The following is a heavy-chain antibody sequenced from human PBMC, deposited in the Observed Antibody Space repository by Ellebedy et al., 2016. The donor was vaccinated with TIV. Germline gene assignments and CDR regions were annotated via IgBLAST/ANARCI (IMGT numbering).Heavy chain of an antibody. CDR1: GYSFTRFY. J-gene: IGHJ6*02. D-gene: IGHD2-15*01. V-gene: IGHV1-46*04. Sequence: ASVKVSCXASGYSFTRFYMHWVRQAPGQGLEWMGLINPYGGRTNYAQKLLGRVSMTRDTSTSTVYMELSRLRSEDTAVYYCARGYCSGGSCSSSHSSYHGMDVWGQGTTVTVSS. CDR3: ARGYCSGGSCSSSHSSYHGMDV. CDR2: INPYGGRT.